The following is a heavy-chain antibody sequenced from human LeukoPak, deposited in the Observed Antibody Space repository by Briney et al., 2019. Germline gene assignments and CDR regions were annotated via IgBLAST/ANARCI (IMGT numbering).Heavy chain of an antibody. Sequence: GGSLRLSCAASGFTVTSNYMTWVRQAPGKGLEWVSVIFRGGGTSYADSVKGRFTISRDNSRNTVYLQMNSLRVEDTAVYYCARVVGDGATYGPFDYWGQGTLVTVSS. CDR2: IFRGGGT. CDR1: GFTVTSNY. D-gene: IGHD5-12*01. V-gene: IGHV3-66*01. CDR3: ARVVGDGATYGPFDY. J-gene: IGHJ4*02.